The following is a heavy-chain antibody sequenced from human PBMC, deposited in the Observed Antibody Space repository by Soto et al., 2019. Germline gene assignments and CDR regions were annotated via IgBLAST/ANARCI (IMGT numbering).Heavy chain of an antibody. CDR2: IYYNGTT. J-gene: IGHJ4*02. CDR3: AREYYYGSGPWY. Sequence: SETLSLTCSVSGGSISSYYWSWIRQPPGKGLEWIGYIYYNGTTNYNPSLKSRVTMSVGTSKNQFSLKLSSVTAADTAVYYCAREYYYGSGPWYWGQGTLVTVSS. CDR1: GGSISSYY. V-gene: IGHV4-59*13. D-gene: IGHD3-10*01.